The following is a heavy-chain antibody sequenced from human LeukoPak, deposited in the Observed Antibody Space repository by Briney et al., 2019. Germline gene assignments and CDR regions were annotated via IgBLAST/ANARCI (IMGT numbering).Heavy chain of an antibody. CDR2: ISGSGGST. CDR1: GFTFSSYA. CDR3: AKRGSYCSGGSCYPHFDY. D-gene: IGHD2-15*01. J-gene: IGHJ4*02. V-gene: IGHV3-23*01. Sequence: GGSLRLSCAASGFTFSSYAMSWVRQAPGKGLEWVSAISGSGGSTYYADSVKGRFTISRDNSKNTLYLQMNSLRAEDTAVYYCAKRGSYCSGGSCYPHFDYWGQGTPVTVSS.